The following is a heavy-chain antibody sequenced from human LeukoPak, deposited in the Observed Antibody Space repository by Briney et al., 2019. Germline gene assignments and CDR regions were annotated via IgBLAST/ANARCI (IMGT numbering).Heavy chain of an antibody. CDR3: ARDLFSENYYDSSGLDY. J-gene: IGHJ4*02. V-gene: IGHV3-21*01. Sequence: PGGSLRLSCAASGFTFSSYSMNWVRQAPGKGLEWVCSISSSSSYIYYADSVKGRFTISRDNAKNSLYLQMNSLRAEDTAVYYCARDLFSENYYDSSGLDYWGQGTLVTVSS. D-gene: IGHD3-22*01. CDR2: ISSSSSYI. CDR1: GFTFSSYS.